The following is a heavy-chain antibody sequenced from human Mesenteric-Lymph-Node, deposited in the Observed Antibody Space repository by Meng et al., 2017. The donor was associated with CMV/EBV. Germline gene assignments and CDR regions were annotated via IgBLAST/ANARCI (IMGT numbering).Heavy chain of an antibody. CDR2: ISSSGSTI. V-gene: IGHV3-11*01. Sequence: QVQLVESGGGWVKPGGSLRLSCAASGFTFSDYYMSWIRQAPGKGLEWVSYISSSGSTIDYADSVVGRFTISRDNAKNSVSLQMNSLRVEDTAVYYCARDDGGNSVLDNWGQGTLVTVSS. D-gene: IGHD4-23*01. CDR1: GFTFSDYY. CDR3: ARDDGGNSVLDN. J-gene: IGHJ4*02.